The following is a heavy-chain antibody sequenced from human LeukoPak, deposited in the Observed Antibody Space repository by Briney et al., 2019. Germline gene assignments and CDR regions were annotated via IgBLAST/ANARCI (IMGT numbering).Heavy chain of an antibody. Sequence: SETLSLTCTVSGGSISSGGYYWSWIRQHPGKGLEWTGYIYYSGSTYYNPSLKSRVTISVDTSKNQFSLKLSSVTAADTAVYYCASSELTLAPGIVAGTFAFDIWGQGTMVTVSS. CDR2: IYYSGST. J-gene: IGHJ3*02. CDR3: ASSELTLAPGIVAGTFAFDI. CDR1: GGSISSGGYY. D-gene: IGHD6-19*01. V-gene: IGHV4-31*03.